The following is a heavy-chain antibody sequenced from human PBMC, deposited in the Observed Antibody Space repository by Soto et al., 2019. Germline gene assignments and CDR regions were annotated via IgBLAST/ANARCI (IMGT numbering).Heavy chain of an antibody. CDR2: IKQDGSEK. CDR3: ARHGSGSFYDYYGMDV. CDR1: GLSFSTYW. J-gene: IGHJ6*02. Sequence: GGSMKLSRAASGLSFSTYWMSWVRQAPGKGLEWVANIKQDGSEKYYVDSVKGRFTISRDNAKNSLYLQMNSLRAEDTAVFYCARHGSGSFYDYYGMDVWGQGTTVTVSS. V-gene: IGHV3-7*05. D-gene: IGHD3-10*01.